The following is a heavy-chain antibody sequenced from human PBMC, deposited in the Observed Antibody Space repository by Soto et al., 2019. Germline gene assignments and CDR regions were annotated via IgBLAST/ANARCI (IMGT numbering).Heavy chain of an antibody. CDR3: ARDRAAAAGRYYGMDV. CDR1: GGSISSYY. V-gene: IGHV4-59*01. J-gene: IGHJ6*02. D-gene: IGHD6-13*01. Sequence: SETMSLTCTVSGGSISSYYWSWIRQPPGKGLEWIGYIYYSGSTNYNPSLKSRVTISVDTSKNQFSLKLSSVTAADTAVYYCARDRAAAAGRYYGMDVWGQGTTVTVSS. CDR2: IYYSGST.